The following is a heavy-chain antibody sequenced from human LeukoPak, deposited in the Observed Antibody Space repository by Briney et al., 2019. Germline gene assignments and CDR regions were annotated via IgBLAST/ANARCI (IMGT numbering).Heavy chain of an antibody. CDR2: ISHSGGST. V-gene: IGHV3-23*01. Sequence: GGSLRLSCAASGFTFSSFAMNWVRQAPGKGLEWVSAISHSGGSTYYADSVKGRFTISRDNAKNSLYLQMNSLRAEDTAVYYCAAKHDYWGQGTLVTVSS. CDR1: GFTFSSFA. J-gene: IGHJ4*02. CDR3: AAKHDY.